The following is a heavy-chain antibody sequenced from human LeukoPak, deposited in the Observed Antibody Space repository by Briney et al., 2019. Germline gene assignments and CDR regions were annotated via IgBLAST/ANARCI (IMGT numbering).Heavy chain of an antibody. CDR3: ARDPVRVAAAEYPPTGDAFDI. Sequence: SETLSLTCTVSGGSISSSSYYWGWIRQPPGKGLEWIGSIYYSGSTYYNPSLKSRVTISVDTSKNQFSLKLSSVTAADTAVYYCARDPVRVAAAEYPPTGDAFDIWGQGTMVTVSS. V-gene: IGHV4-39*07. CDR1: GGSISSSSYY. CDR2: IYYSGST. D-gene: IGHD6-13*01. J-gene: IGHJ3*02.